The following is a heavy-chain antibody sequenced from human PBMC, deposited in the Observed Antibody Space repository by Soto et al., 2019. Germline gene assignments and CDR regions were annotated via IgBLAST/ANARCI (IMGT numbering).Heavy chain of an antibody. CDR2: IYYSGST. CDR3: ARMTFDDYFDY. V-gene: IGHV4-59*01. Sequence: SETLSLTCTVSGGSISSYYWSWIRQPPGKGLEWIGYIYYSGSTNYNPSLKSRVTITVDTSKNQFSLKLSSVTAADTAVYYCARMTFDDYFDYWGQGTLVTVSS. J-gene: IGHJ4*02. D-gene: IGHD2-21*02. CDR1: GGSISSYY.